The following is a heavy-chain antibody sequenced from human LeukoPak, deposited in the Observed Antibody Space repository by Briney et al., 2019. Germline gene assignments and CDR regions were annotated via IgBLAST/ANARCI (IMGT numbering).Heavy chain of an antibody. J-gene: IGHJ1*01. CDR2: IWYDGSNK. V-gene: IGHV3-33*08. CDR1: GFTFSSYG. D-gene: IGHD6-6*01. Sequence: GRSLRLSCAASGFTFSSYGMYWVRQAPGKGLEWVAVIWYDGSNKYYADSVKGRFTISRDNSKNTLYLQMNSLRAEDTAVYYCARDRGRYSSSGYGYFQHWGQGTLVTVSS. CDR3: ARDRGRYSSSGYGYFQH.